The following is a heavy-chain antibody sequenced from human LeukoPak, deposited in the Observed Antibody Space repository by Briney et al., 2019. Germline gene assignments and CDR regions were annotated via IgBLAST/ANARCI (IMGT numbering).Heavy chain of an antibody. CDR1: GYTFTSYD. J-gene: IGHJ6*03. V-gene: IGHV1-8*01. CDR3: ARTSEAAAGAYYYMDV. D-gene: IGHD6-13*01. CDR2: MNPNSGNT. Sequence: GASVKVSCKASGYTFTSYDINWVRQATGQGLEWMGWMNPNSGNTGYAQKFQGRVTMTRNTSISTAYMELSSLRSEDTAVYYCARTSEAAAGAYYYMDVWGKGTTVTISS.